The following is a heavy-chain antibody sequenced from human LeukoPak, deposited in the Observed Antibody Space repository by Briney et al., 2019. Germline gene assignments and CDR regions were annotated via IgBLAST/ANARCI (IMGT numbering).Heavy chain of an antibody. D-gene: IGHD3-3*01. CDR2: ISTTGSTT. CDR3: ATYDLWTTYYTFQY. CDR1: GFIFNNYA. V-gene: IGHV3-23*01. Sequence: GGSLRLSCAASGFIFNNYAMSWVRQAPRKGLEWVSSISTTGSTTYYADSVRGRFTISRDNSQNTLSLQMDSLTAADTAVYSCATYDLWTTYYTFQYWGQGTLVSVSS. J-gene: IGHJ4*02.